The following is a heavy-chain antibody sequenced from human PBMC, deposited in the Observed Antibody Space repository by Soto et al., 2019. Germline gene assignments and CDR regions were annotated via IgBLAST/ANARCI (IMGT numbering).Heavy chain of an antibody. D-gene: IGHD2-15*01. CDR2: INPNNGDT. CDR3: AKKMVGAGGGYFAY. J-gene: IGHJ4*02. V-gene: IGHV1-2*02. CDR1: GYTFTGYF. Sequence: ASVKVSCKASGYTFTGYFVHWVRQAPGQGLEWMGWINPNNGDTNYAQNFQGRVTMTRDTSKNQFSLKLSSVTAADTAVYYCAKKMVGAGGGYFAYWGGGTLVPVSS.